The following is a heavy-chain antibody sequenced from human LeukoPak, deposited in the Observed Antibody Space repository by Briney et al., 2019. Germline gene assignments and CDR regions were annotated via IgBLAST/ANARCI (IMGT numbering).Heavy chain of an antibody. CDR1: GGSISSYY. D-gene: IGHD2-8*01. CDR2: IHPSGST. J-gene: IGHJ4*02. V-gene: IGHV4-4*07. CDR3: ARVRTELMVYDLFDY. Sequence: SETLSLTCTVSGGSISSYYWSWVRQPAGKGLEWIGRIHPSGSTNYNPSLKSRVTISVDTSKNQFSLKLSSVTAADTAVYYCARVRTELMVYDLFDYWGQGTLVTVSS.